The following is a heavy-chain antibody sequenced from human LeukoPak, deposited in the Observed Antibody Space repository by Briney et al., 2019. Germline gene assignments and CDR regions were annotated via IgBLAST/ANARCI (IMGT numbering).Heavy chain of an antibody. Sequence: SETLSLICTVSGGAISSSSYYWGWIRQPPGKGLEWIGIIYYSGSTYYNPSLKSRVTIFVDTSKNQFSLKLSSVTAADTAVYYCARRGDYYDSSGYDYWGQGTLVTVSS. CDR3: ARRGDYYDSSGYDY. V-gene: IGHV4-39*01. D-gene: IGHD3-22*01. CDR2: IYYSGST. J-gene: IGHJ4*02. CDR1: GGAISSSSYY.